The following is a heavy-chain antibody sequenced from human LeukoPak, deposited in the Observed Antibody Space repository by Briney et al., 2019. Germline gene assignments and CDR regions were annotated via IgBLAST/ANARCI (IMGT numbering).Heavy chain of an antibody. J-gene: IGHJ4*02. CDR3: ARVQPRYCSITSCNFDY. CDR2: IKKDGSEK. D-gene: IGHD2-2*01. CDR1: AFTFNTYW. V-gene: IGHV3-7*01. Sequence: GGSLRLSCAASAFTFNTYWMSCVRHAPGKGLEWVANIKKDGSEKYYVDSVKGRFTISRDNAENSLYLQMNSLRAEDTAVYYCARVQPRYCSITSCNFDYWGQGTLVTVSS.